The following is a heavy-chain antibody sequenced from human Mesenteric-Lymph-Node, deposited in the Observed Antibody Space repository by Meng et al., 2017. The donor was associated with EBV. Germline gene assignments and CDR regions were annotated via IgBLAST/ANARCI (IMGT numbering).Heavy chain of an antibody. CDR2: IYYSGST. CDR1: GGSISSSSYY. J-gene: IGHJ4*02. D-gene: IGHD6-13*01. Sequence: SGRGLLNPAVTLSLPCSVSGGSISSSSYYWGWIRQPPGKGLEWIGSIYYSGSTYYNPSLKSRVTISVDTSKNQFSLKLSSVTAADTAVYYCARGQWSSSWYFLDYWGQGTLVTVSS. CDR3: ARGQWSSSWYFLDY. V-gene: IGHV4-39*07.